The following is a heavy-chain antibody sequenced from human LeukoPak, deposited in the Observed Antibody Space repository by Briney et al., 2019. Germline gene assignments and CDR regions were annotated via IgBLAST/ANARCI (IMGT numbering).Heavy chain of an antibody. CDR3: ARGGRKAVAGTPNWFDP. D-gene: IGHD6-19*01. J-gene: IGHJ5*02. V-gene: IGHV3-48*01. CDR1: GFTFSSYS. CDR2: IRSSSSSI. Sequence: GGSLRLSCATSGFTFSSYSMNWVRQAPGKGLEWVSYIRSSSSSIYYADSVKGRFTISRDNAKNSLYLQMNSLRAEDTAVYYCARGGRKAVAGTPNWFDPWGRGTLVTVSS.